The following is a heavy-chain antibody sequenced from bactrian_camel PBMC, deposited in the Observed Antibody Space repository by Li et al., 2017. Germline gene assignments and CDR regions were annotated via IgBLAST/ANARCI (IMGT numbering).Heavy chain of an antibody. CDR2: ITIGGGST. V-gene: IGHV3S25*01. D-gene: IGHD6*01. J-gene: IGHJ6*01. Sequence: LQLVESGGGSVQAGGSLRLSCAASRCTYSTYCMGWFRQAPGKEREGVAAITIGGGSTYYADSVKGRFTISQDNAMNTVYLQMNSLKPEDTGMYYCAAESTVVVGDTVVAGWCAFGYWGQGTQVTVS. CDR3: AAESTVVVGDTVVAGWCAFGY. CDR1: RCTYSTYC.